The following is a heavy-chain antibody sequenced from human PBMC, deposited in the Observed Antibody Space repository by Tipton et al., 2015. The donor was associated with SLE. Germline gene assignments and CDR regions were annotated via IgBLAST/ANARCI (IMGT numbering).Heavy chain of an antibody. J-gene: IGHJ4*02. V-gene: IGHV4-59*01. Sequence: GLVKPSETLSLTCSVSGGSISTYYWSWIRQPPGKVMEWIGYIYYTGSSSYNPSLKSRVTMSIDTSKNQFSLKLRSVTAADTAVYYCARGRLWLHYRGQGTLVAVSS. CDR2: IYYTGSS. CDR3: ARGRLWLHY. CDR1: GGSISTYY. D-gene: IGHD5-18*01.